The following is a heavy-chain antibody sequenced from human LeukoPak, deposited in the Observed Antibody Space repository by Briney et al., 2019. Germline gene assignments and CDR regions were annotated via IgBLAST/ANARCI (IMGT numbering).Heavy chain of an antibody. D-gene: IGHD3-10*01. Sequence: SETLSLTCTVSGGSICSSSYYWGWIRQPPGKGLEWIGSIYYSGSTYYNPSLKSRVTISVDTSKNQFSLKLSSVTAADTAVYYCARRYGSGSYRGGYYFDYWGQGTLVTVSS. CDR1: GGSICSSSYY. CDR2: IYYSGST. J-gene: IGHJ4*02. V-gene: IGHV4-39*07. CDR3: ARRYGSGSYRGGYYFDY.